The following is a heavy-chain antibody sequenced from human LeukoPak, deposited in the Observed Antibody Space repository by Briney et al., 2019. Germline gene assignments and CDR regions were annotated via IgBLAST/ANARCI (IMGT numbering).Heavy chain of an antibody. CDR2: ISSTVSTI. V-gene: IGHV3-11*04. CDR1: RFTFSDYY. Sequence: GGSLRLSCAASRFTFSDYYMTWIRQAPGKGLEWLAYISSTVSTIYYADSVKGRFTISRDNAKNSLYLQMNSLRAEDTAVYYCAREYYYYMDVWGKGTTVTISS. CDR3: AREYYYYMDV. J-gene: IGHJ6*03.